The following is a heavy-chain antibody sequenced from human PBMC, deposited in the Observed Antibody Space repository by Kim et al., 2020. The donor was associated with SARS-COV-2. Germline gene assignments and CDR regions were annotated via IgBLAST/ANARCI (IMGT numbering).Heavy chain of an antibody. CDR1: GFTFSSYS. Sequence: GGSLRLSCAASGFTFSSYSMNWVRQAPGKGLEWVSSISSSSSYIYYADSVKGRFTISRDNAKNSLYLQMNSPRAEDTAVYYCARDLSLSGSPYYYGMDVWGQGTTVTVSS. V-gene: IGHV3-21*01. CDR3: ARDLSLSGSPYYYGMDV. D-gene: IGHD3-10*01. J-gene: IGHJ6*02. CDR2: ISSSSSYI.